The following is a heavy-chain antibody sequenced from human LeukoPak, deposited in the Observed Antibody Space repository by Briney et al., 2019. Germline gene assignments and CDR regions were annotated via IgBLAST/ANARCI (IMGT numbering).Heavy chain of an antibody. J-gene: IGHJ4*02. CDR2: IYTSGST. Sequence: PSETLSLTCTVSGGSISRSSGYWGWIRQPAGKGLEWIGRIYTSGSTNYNPSLKSRVTISVDTSKNQFSLKLSSVTAADTAVYYCARSEYYDFWSGYVWGQGTLVTVSS. D-gene: IGHD3-3*01. CDR3: ARSEYYDFWSGYV. CDR1: GGSISRSSGY. V-gene: IGHV4-61*02.